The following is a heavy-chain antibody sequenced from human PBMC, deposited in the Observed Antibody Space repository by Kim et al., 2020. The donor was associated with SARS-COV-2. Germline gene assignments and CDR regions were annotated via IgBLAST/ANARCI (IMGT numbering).Heavy chain of an antibody. Sequence: SVKVSCKASGGTFSSYAISWVRQAPGQGLEWMGGIIPIFGTANYAQKFQGRVTITADESTSTAYMELSSLRSEDTAVYYCARAGRLGIAAAMGHRFDYWGQGTLVTVSS. CDR2: IIPIFGTA. CDR3: ARAGRLGIAAAMGHRFDY. J-gene: IGHJ4*02. V-gene: IGHV1-69*13. CDR1: GGTFSSYA. D-gene: IGHD6-13*01.